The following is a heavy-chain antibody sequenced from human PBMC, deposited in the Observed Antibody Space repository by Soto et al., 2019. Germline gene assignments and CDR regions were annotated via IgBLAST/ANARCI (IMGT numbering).Heavy chain of an antibody. Sequence: QVQLVQSGAEVKKPGSSVKVSCKASGGTFSSYAISWVRQAPGQGLEWMGGIIPIFGTANYAQKFQGRVTITADESTSTGSMELSSRRSEDTAVYYCSLVLCSSTSCYTNDYYGMDVWGQGTTVTVSS. CDR2: IIPIFGTA. D-gene: IGHD2-2*02. J-gene: IGHJ6*02. CDR1: GGTFSSYA. V-gene: IGHV1-69*01. CDR3: SLVLCSSTSCYTNDYYGMDV.